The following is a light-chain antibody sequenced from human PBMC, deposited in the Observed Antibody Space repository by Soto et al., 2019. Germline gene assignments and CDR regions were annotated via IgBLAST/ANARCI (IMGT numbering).Light chain of an antibody. CDR3: QQYDNWSPYT. Sequence: EIVMTQSPATLSVSPGERATLSCRASQTVSSNLAWYQQKPGQAPRLLIYGASTRATDIPARFGGSGSGAEFTLTISSLQSEDFAVYYCQQYDNWSPYTFGQGTKLEIK. CDR1: QTVSSN. V-gene: IGKV3-15*01. J-gene: IGKJ2*01. CDR2: GAS.